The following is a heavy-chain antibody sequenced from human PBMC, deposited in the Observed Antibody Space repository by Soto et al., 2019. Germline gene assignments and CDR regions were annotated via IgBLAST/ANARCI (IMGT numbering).Heavy chain of an antibody. V-gene: IGHV3-30-3*01. CDR2: TSSDGNHK. Sequence: GGSLRLCCAASGFIFSSYAMHWVRQAPGKGLEWVAVTSSDGNHKYYADSVKGRFTISRANSQNTLYLQMNSLRAEDTGVYYCSRPYRHRLYDHFYCGSDVWGHGTTVTVSS. J-gene: IGHJ6*01. CDR1: GFIFSSYA. CDR3: SRPYRHRLYDHFYCGSDV. D-gene: IGHD2-2*02.